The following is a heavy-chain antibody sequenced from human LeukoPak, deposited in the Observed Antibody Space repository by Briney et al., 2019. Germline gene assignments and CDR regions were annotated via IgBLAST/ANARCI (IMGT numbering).Heavy chain of an antibody. CDR2: INPNSGAT. D-gene: IGHD5-18*01. V-gene: IGHV1-2*02. CDR1: GYTFTGYY. J-gene: IGHJ5*02. Sequence: ASVKVSCKASGYTFTGYYIHWVRQAPGQGLGWMGWINPNSGATNYAQKIQGRVTMTRDTSISTAYMELSRLRYDDTAVYYCARGLDLYPGYSYGQNWFDPWGQGTLVTVSS. CDR3: ARGLDLYPGYSYGQNWFDP.